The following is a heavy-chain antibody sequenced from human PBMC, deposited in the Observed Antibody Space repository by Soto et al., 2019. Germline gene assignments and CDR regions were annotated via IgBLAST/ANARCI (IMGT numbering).Heavy chain of an antibody. CDR1: SYSFTTYW. CDR2: IYPGDSDT. D-gene: IGHD4-17*01. Sequence: GESLNVSCHGSSYSFTTYWIFWLLQMPMKGLDWMGIIYPGDSDTKYSPSFQGQVTISADTSINTAYLQWSSLKASDTAMYYCARQKASTVTTYFYNYGMDVGGQGTTVTVS. CDR3: ARQKASTVTTYFYNYGMDV. V-gene: IGHV5-51*01. J-gene: IGHJ6*02.